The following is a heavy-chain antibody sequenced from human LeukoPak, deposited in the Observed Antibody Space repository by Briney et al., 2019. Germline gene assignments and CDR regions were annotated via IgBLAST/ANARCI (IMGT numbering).Heavy chain of an antibody. CDR3: AMAPNWNPYCVHV. D-gene: IGHD1-20*01. CDR1: GFIFSSYN. Sequence: PGGSLRLSCAASGFIFSSYNMFWVRQAPGKGLEWVAVIWYDGSNNYYAEFVKGRFIISRDTSKNTLYLQMNSLRAEDTAMYYCAMAPNWNPYCVHVWGKGTTVTVSS. J-gene: IGHJ6*03. V-gene: IGHV3-33*01. CDR2: IWYDGSNN.